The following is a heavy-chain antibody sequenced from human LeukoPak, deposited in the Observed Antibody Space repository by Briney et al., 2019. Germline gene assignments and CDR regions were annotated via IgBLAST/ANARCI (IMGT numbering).Heavy chain of an antibody. D-gene: IGHD5-24*01. CDR2: INPSGGST. J-gene: IGHJ3*02. CDR1: GYTFTSYY. CDR3: AKEMATKMAFDI. Sequence: ASVKVSCKASGYTFTSYYMHWVRQAPGQGLVWMGIINPSGGSTSYAQKFQGRVTMTRDTSTSTVYMELSSLRSEDTAVYYCAKEMATKMAFDIWGQGTMVTVSS. V-gene: IGHV1-46*01.